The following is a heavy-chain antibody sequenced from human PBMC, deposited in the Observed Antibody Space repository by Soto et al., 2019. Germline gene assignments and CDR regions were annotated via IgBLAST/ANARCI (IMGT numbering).Heavy chain of an antibody. Sequence: ASVKVSCTASGYTFTTYGISWVRQAPGQGLEWMGWISAYNGNTNYAQKLQGRVTMTTDTSTSTAYMELRSLRSDDTAAYYCARDNRAYGSGRGYYYYGMDVWGQGTTVTVSS. D-gene: IGHD3-10*01. CDR2: ISAYNGNT. CDR3: ARDNRAYGSGRGYYYYGMDV. J-gene: IGHJ6*02. CDR1: GYTFTTYG. V-gene: IGHV1-18*01.